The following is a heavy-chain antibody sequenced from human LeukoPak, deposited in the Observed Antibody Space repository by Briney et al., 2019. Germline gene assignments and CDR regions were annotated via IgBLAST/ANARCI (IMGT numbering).Heavy chain of an antibody. Sequence: GGCLSLSYEVSGFTLSTYCINWVRQARGRGLEGVSDIRGRGESTYYADSVKGRFTIYRHNSKNRLQVQVKSLKGGDTAVLYCAKTWRGRGYYGYGPSEYFYYMDVWGKGTTVTISS. CDR2: IRGRGEST. CDR3: AKTWRGRGYYGYGPSEYFYYMDV. V-gene: IGHV3-23*01. D-gene: IGHD3-10*01. J-gene: IGHJ6*03. CDR1: GFTLSTYC.